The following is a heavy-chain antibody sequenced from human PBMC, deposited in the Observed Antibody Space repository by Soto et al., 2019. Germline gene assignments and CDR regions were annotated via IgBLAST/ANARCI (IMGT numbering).Heavy chain of an antibody. Sequence: QVQLVESGGGVVQPGRSLRLSCAASGFTFSSYAMHWVRQAPGKGLEWVAVISYDGSNKYYADSVKGRFTISRDNSKNTLYLQMNSLRAEDTAVYYCARDRGRGIVVVTATWRGAFDIWGQGTMVTVS. J-gene: IGHJ3*02. CDR2: ISYDGSNK. D-gene: IGHD2-21*02. V-gene: IGHV3-30-3*01. CDR1: GFTFSSYA. CDR3: ARDRGRGIVVVTATWRGAFDI.